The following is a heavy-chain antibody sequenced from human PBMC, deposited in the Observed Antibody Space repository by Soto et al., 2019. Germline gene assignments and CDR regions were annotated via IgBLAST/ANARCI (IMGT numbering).Heavy chain of an antibody. D-gene: IGHD3-16*01. Sequence: SGPTLVNPTQTLTLTCTFSGFSLSTSGMCVSWIRQPPGKALEWLALIDWDDDKYYSTSLKTRLTISKDTSKNQVVLTMTNMDPVDTATYFCARIMGEDGRLRGMDVWGQGTTVTVSS. CDR1: GFSLSTSGMC. V-gene: IGHV2-70*01. CDR2: IDWDDDK. J-gene: IGHJ6*02. CDR3: ARIMGEDGRLRGMDV.